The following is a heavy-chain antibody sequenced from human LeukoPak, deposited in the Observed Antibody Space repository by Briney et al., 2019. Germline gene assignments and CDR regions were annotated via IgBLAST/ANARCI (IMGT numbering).Heavy chain of an antibody. D-gene: IGHD3-9*01. Sequence: SETLSLTCTVSGGSISSGDYYWSWIRQPPGKGLEWIGYIYYSGSTYYNPSLKSRVTTSVDTSKNQFSLKLSSVTAADTAVYYCARDQNYDTTEGFDPWGQGTLVTVSS. CDR1: GGSISSGDYY. CDR2: IYYSGST. J-gene: IGHJ5*02. CDR3: ARDQNYDTTEGFDP. V-gene: IGHV4-30-4*08.